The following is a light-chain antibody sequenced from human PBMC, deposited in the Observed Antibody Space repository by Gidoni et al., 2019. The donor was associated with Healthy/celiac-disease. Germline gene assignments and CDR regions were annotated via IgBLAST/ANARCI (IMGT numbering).Light chain of an antibody. CDR2: GAS. CDR1: QRVSSSY. J-gene: IGKJ1*01. CDR3: QQYRT. V-gene: IGKV3-20*01. Sequence: EIVLTQSPGTLSLSPGERATLSCMASQRVSSSYLAWYQQKPGQAPRLLIYGASSRATGIPDRFSGSGSGTDFTLTISRLEPEDFAVYYCQQYRTFGQGTKVEIK.